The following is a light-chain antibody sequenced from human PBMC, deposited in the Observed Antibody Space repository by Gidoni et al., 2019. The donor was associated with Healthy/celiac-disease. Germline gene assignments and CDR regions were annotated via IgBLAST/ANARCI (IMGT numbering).Light chain of an antibody. CDR2: SNN. CDR1: SSNIGSNT. J-gene: IGLJ1*01. V-gene: IGLV1-44*01. Sequence: PGQRVTISCSGSSSNIGSNTVNWYQQLPGTAPKLLIYSNNQRPSGVPDRFSGSKSGTSASLAISGLQSEDEADYYCAAWDDSLNGLYVFGTGTKVTVL. CDR3: AAWDDSLNGLYV.